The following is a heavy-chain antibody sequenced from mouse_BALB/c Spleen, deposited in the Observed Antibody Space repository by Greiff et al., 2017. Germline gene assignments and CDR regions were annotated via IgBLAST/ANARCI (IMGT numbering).Heavy chain of an antibody. CDR3: ARRAMITTKGFDD. D-gene: IGHD2-4*01. Sequence: EVKVEESGGGLVKPGGSLKLSCAASGFTFSSYAMSWVRQSPEMRLEWVAEISSGGSYTYYPDTVTGRFTISRDNAKNTLYLEMSSLRSEDTAMYYCARRAMITTKGFDDWGQGTTLTVSS. CDR1: GFTFSSYA. V-gene: IGHV5-9-4*01. CDR2: ISSGGSYT. J-gene: IGHJ2*01.